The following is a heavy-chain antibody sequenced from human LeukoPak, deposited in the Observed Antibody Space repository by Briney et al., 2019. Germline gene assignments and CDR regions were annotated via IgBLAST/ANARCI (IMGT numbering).Heavy chain of an antibody. V-gene: IGHV3-21*01. D-gene: IGHD3-3*01. CDR1: GFTFSSYS. J-gene: IGHJ5*02. CDR2: ISSSSSYI. Sequence: PGGSLRLSCAASGFTFSSYSMNWVRQAPGKGPEWVSSISSSSSYIYYADSVKGRFTISRDNAKNSLYLQMNSLRAEDTAVYYCARDYDFWSGYSYNWFGPWGQGTLVTVSS. CDR3: ARDYDFWSGYSYNWFGP.